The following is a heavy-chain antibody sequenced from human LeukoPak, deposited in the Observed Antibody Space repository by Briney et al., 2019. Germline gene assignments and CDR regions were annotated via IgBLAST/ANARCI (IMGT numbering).Heavy chain of an antibody. V-gene: IGHV4-59*01. CDR1: GGSISSYY. Sequence: SETLSLTCTVSGGSISSYYWSWIRQPPGKGLEWIGHIYYSGSTNYNPSLKSRVTISVDTSKNQFSLKLSSVTAADTAVYYCARGPPNYDFWSGIYYYYYYMDVWGKGTTVTVSS. CDR3: ARGPPNYDFWSGIYYYYYYMDV. CDR2: IYYSGST. J-gene: IGHJ6*03. D-gene: IGHD3-3*01.